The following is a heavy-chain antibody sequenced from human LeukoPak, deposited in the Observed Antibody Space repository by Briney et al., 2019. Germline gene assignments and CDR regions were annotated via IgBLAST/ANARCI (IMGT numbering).Heavy chain of an antibody. J-gene: IGHJ6*02. CDR3: ARGPSGLDV. Sequence: GESREISCKGSGYSFTSYWIIWVRQMPGKDLEWMARIDPTDSYTNYSPSFQGHVTISADTSISTAYLQWSSLKASDTAMYYCARGPSGLDVWGQGTPATVSS. V-gene: IGHV5-10-1*01. CDR1: GYSFTSYW. CDR2: IDPTDSYT.